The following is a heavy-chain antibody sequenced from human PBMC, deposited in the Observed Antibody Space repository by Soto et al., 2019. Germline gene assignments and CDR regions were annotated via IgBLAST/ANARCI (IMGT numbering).Heavy chain of an antibody. CDR1: GYTFTSYG. CDR2: ISAYNGNT. Sequence: ASVKVSCKASGYTFTSYGISWVRQAPGQGLEWMGWISAYNGNTNYAQKLQGRVTMTTDTSTSTAYMELRSLRSDDTAVYYCARGITLVRRVTQNNWFDPWGQGTLVTVSS. D-gene: IGHD3-10*01. J-gene: IGHJ5*02. V-gene: IGHV1-18*04. CDR3: ARGITLVRRVTQNNWFDP.